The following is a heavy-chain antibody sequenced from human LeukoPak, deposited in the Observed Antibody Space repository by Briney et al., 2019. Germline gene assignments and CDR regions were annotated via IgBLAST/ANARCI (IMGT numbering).Heavy chain of an antibody. CDR1: GFTFGGYG. CDR3: AKGYRLTMVRGNWFDP. J-gene: IGHJ5*02. V-gene: IGHV3-33*06. D-gene: IGHD3-10*01. Sequence: PGGSLRLSCAGSGFTFGGYGMHWFRQTPGKGLEWVAVIAYDGSRAFYADSVKGRFTISRDNSKNTLYLQMNSLRAEDTAVYYCAKGYRLTMVRGNWFDPWGQGTLVTVSS. CDR2: IAYDGSRA.